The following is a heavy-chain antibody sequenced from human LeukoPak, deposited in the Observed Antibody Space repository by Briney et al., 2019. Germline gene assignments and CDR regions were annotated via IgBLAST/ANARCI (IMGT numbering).Heavy chain of an antibody. J-gene: IGHJ4*02. Sequence: PSETLSLTCTVSGYSISSGYYWGWIRQPPGKGLEWIGSIYHSGSTYYNPSLKSRVTISVDTPKNQFSLKLSSVTAADTAVYYCARVSLDGGWYFDYWGQGTLVTVSS. CDR1: GYSISSGYY. V-gene: IGHV4-38-2*02. CDR2: IYHSGST. CDR3: ARVSLDGGWYFDY.